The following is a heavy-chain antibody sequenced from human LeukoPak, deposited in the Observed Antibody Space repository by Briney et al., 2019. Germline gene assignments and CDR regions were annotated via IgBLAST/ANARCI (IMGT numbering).Heavy chain of an antibody. CDR3: ARAYKRLGELSLPDY. D-gene: IGHD3-16*02. V-gene: IGHV7-4-1*02. Sequence: ASVKVFCKASGYTFTNYAMNWVRQASGQGLEWMGWIHPSTGNPTYAQGFTGRFVFSLDTSVSTTYLQISSLKAEDTAVYYCARAYKRLGELSLPDYWGQGTLVTVSS. CDR1: GYTFTNYA. J-gene: IGHJ4*02. CDR2: IHPSTGNP.